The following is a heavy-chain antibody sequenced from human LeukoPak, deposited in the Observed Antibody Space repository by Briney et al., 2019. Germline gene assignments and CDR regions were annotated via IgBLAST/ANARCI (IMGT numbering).Heavy chain of an antibody. CDR2: ISGSSGYI. CDR1: GFTFSIYS. V-gene: IGHV3-21*01. D-gene: IGHD1-14*01. Sequence: GRSLRLSCAASGFTFSIYSMIWVPQSPGKGLEGLSSISGSSGYINYADSLKGRLTISRDNAKNSLSLQMNSLRAEDTAVYYCARDPGDNLYDAVDIWGQGTMVTVSS. CDR3: ARDPGDNLYDAVDI. J-gene: IGHJ3*02.